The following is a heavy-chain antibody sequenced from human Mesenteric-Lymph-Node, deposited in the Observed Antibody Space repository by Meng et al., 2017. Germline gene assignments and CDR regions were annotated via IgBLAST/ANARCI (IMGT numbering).Heavy chain of an antibody. V-gene: IGHV4-61*02. CDR2: IYTSGST. CDR1: GGSISSGSYY. J-gene: IGHJ3*02. Sequence: LRLSCTVSGGSISSGSYYWSWIRQPAGKGLEWIGRIYTSGSTNYNPSLKSRVTISVDTSKNQFPLKLNPVTAADTAVYYCAGGDYDILTGYSNAFDIWGQGTMVTVSS. CDR3: AGGDYDILTGYSNAFDI. D-gene: IGHD3-9*01.